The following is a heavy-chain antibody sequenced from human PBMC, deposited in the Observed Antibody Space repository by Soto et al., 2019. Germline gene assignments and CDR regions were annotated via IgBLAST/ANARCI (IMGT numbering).Heavy chain of an antibody. Sequence: SETLSLTCTVSGDSISSGGYYWSWIRQHPGKGMEWIGYIYYSGSTYYNPSLKSRVTISVDTSKNQFSLKLSSVTAADTAVYYCARDRGAYCGGDCYSSLHSNDAFDIWGQGTMVTVSS. CDR1: GDSISSGGYY. V-gene: IGHV4-31*03. J-gene: IGHJ3*02. CDR2: IYYSGST. D-gene: IGHD2-21*02. CDR3: ARDRGAYCGGDCYSSLHSNDAFDI.